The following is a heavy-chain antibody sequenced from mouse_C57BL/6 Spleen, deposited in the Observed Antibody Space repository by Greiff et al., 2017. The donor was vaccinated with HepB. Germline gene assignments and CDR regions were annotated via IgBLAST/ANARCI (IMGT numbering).Heavy chain of an antibody. V-gene: IGHV5-4*01. CDR3: ARELLDYAMDY. D-gene: IGHD2-1*01. Sequence: EVMLVESGGGLVKPGGSLKLSCAASGFTFSSYAMSWVRQTPEKRLEWVATISDGGSYTYYPDNVKGRFTISRDNAKNNLYLQMSHLKSEDTAMYYCARELLDYAMDYWGQGTSVTVSS. CDR2: ISDGGSYT. J-gene: IGHJ4*01. CDR1: GFTFSSYA.